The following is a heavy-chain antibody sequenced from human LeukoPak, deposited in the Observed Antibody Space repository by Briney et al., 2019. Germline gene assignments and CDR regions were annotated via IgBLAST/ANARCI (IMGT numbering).Heavy chain of an antibody. J-gene: IGHJ4*02. V-gene: IGHV3-7*01. CDR1: GFTFSSYW. CDR2: IKQDGSEK. D-gene: IGHD3-10*01. CDR3: ARDRVTMVRGVIIH. Sequence: GGSLRLSCAASGFTFSSYWMSWVRQAPGKGLEWVANIKQDGSEKYYVDSVKGRFTISRDNAKNSLYVQMNTLRAEDTAVYYCARDRVTMVRGVIIHWGQGTLVTVSS.